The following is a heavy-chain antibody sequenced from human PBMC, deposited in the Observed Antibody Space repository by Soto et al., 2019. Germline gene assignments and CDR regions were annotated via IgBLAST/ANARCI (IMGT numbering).Heavy chain of an antibody. D-gene: IGHD3-22*01. CDR2: IWYDGSNK. CDR3: ARALGGGYGPYSYYYGMDV. V-gene: IGHV3-33*01. Sequence: GGSLRLSCAASGFTFSSYGMHWVRQAPGKGLEWVAVIWYDGSNKYYADSVKGRFTISRDNSKNTLYLQMNSLRAEDTAVYYCARALGGGYGPYSYYYGMDVWGQGTTVTVSS. CDR1: GFTFSSYG. J-gene: IGHJ6*02.